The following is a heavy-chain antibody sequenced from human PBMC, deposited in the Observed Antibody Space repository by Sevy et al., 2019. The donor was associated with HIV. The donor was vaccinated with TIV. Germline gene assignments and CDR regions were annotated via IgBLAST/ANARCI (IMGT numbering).Heavy chain of an antibody. D-gene: IGHD1-26*01. CDR3: ATGGGGFGFDH. CDR1: GYTLSEVT. V-gene: IGHV1-24*01. CDR2: PDPEDGET. Sequence: ASVKVSYKVSGYTLSEVTLHWGRQAPGKGLEWMGGPDPEDGETIYAQKFQGRVTMSEDTSTDTAYMELTSLTSEDTAFYYCATGGGGFGFDHWAQGTLVTVSS. J-gene: IGHJ4*02.